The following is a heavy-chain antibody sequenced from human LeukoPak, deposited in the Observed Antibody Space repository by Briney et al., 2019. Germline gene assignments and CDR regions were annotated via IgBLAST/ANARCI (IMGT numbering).Heavy chain of an antibody. D-gene: IGHD4-11*01. CDR3: ARERYGNYN. CDR2: IYSGGST. J-gene: IGHJ4*02. V-gene: IGHV3-53*01. Sequence: GGSLRLSCAASGFTVSSNYMSWVRQAPGKGLEWVSVIYSGGSTYYADSVKGRFTISRDNAKNSLFLQMNSLRAEDTAVYYCARERYGNYNWGQGTLVTVSS. CDR1: GFTVSSNY.